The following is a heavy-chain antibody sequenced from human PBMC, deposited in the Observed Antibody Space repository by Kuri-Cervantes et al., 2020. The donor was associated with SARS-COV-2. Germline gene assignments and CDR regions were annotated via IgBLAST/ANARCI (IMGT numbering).Heavy chain of an antibody. J-gene: IGHJ4*02. D-gene: IGHD3-22*01. V-gene: IGHV3-21*01. Sequence: GESLKISCAASGCTVSSNYMSWVRQAPGKGLEWVSSISSSSSYLYYADSVKGRFTISRDNAKNSLYLQMNSLRAEDTAVYYCATVSDYYDSSCSFLDFDYWGQGTLVTVSS. CDR1: GCTVSSNY. CDR2: ISSSSSYL. CDR3: ATVSDYYDSSCSFLDFDY.